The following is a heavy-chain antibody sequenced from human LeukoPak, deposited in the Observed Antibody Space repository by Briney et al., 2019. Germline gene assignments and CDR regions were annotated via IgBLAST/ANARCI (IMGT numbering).Heavy chain of an antibody. V-gene: IGHV4-59*01. CDR2: IYYSGST. CDR1: GGSISSYY. J-gene: IGHJ4*02. Sequence: SETLSLTCTVSGGSISSYYWSWIRQPPGKGLEWIGYIYYSGSTNYNPSLKSRVTISVDTSKNQFSLKLSSVTAADTAVYYCARIGSYYDILTGYPTRYFDYWGQGTLVTVSS. CDR3: ARIGSYYDILTGYPTRYFDY. D-gene: IGHD3-9*01.